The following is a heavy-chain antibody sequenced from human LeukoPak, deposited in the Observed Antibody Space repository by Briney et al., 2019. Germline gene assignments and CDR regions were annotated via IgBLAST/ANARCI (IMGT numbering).Heavy chain of an antibody. CDR3: ARGGRVGVGYYGSGSYYYNY. CDR2: INHSGST. Sequence: PSETLSLTCAVYGGSFSGYYWSWIRQPPGKGLECIGEINHSGSTNYNPSLKSRVTISVDTSKNQFSLKLSSVTAADTAVYYCARGGRVGVGYYGSGSYYYNYWGQGTLVTVSS. J-gene: IGHJ4*02. CDR1: GGSFSGYY. V-gene: IGHV4-34*01. D-gene: IGHD3-10*01.